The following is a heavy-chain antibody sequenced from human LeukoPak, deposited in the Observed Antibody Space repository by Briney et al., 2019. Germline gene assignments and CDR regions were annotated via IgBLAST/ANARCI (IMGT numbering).Heavy chain of an antibody. CDR1: GFTFSTYS. CDR3: AREYYDFWSGYPGAFDI. CDR2: ISSSTSTI. Sequence: PGGSLRLSCAASGFTFSTYSMNWVRQAPGKGLEWVSYISSSTSTIYYADSVKGRFTISRDNAKNTLYLQMNSLRAEDTAVYYCAREYYDFWSGYPGAFDIWGQGTMVTVSS. D-gene: IGHD3-3*01. J-gene: IGHJ3*02. V-gene: IGHV3-48*04.